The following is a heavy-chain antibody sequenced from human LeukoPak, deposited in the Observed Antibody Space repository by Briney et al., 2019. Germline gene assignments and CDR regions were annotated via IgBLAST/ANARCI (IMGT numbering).Heavy chain of an antibody. D-gene: IGHD2-2*01. CDR1: GFTFSSYA. Sequence: GGSLRLSCAASGFTFSSYAMNWVRQAPGKGLEWVSTISASGGSTYYFVKARFTISRDNSKNTLYLQMNSLRAEDTAVYYCAKGYCSSTNCKESFFDYWGQGTLVTVPS. CDR2: ISASGGST. J-gene: IGHJ4*02. CDR3: AKGYCSSTNCKESFFDY. V-gene: IGHV3-23*01.